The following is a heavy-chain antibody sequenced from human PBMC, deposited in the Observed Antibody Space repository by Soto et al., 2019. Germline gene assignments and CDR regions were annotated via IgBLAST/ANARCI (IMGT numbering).Heavy chain of an antibody. CDR3: AKMSSENYYDPVFS. D-gene: IGHD3-22*01. J-gene: IGHJ5*02. V-gene: IGHV3-11*01. Sequence: QVQLVESGGGVVKTSGSLRIACAASGFTFSDYYMSWVRQAPGKGLEWVSYISSSGNTIYYADSVKSRFTISRDNAKNSVYLQINSLRAEDTAMYFCAKMSSENYYDPVFSWGQGTLVTVSS. CDR2: ISSSGNTI. CDR1: GFTFSDYY.